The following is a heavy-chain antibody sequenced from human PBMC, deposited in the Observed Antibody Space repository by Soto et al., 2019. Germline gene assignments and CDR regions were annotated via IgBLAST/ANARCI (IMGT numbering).Heavy chain of an antibody. CDR2: ISGNGDDS. V-gene: IGHV3-23*01. CDR3: AKAVHPCGGGNCYCDY. D-gene: IGHD2-15*01. Sequence: EVQLLESGGGLVQPGGSLRLSCAASGFTFSSYAMSWVRQAPGKGLEWVSAISGNGDDSYYADSVKGRFTISRDNSKNTLYMQMNSLRAEDTAIYYGAKAVHPCGGGNCYCDYWGQGTLVTASS. CDR1: GFTFSSYA. J-gene: IGHJ4*02.